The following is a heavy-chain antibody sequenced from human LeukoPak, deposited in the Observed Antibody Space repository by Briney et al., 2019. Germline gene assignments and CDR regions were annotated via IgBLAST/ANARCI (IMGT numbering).Heavy chain of an antibody. V-gene: IGHV3-48*01. CDR2: ISGSGGTM. CDR3: ATISDLLYYFDS. Sequence: GGSLRLSCAASGFTFNSYSMNWVRQAPGKGLEWVSYISGSGGTMSYADSVKGRFTVSRDNAKNSLYLQMNTPRVEDTAMYYCATISDLLYYFDSWGQGTLVTVSS. J-gene: IGHJ4*02. CDR1: GFTFNSYS.